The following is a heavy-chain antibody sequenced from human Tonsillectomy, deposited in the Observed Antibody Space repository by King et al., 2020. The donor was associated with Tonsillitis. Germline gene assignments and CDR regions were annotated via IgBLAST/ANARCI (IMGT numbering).Heavy chain of an antibody. V-gene: IGHV3-30*18. CDR2: ISYDGSNK. CDR3: AKEGADYDFWSGYYKN. D-gene: IGHD3-3*01. J-gene: IGHJ4*02. CDR1: GFTFSSYG. Sequence: VQLVESGGGVVQPGRSLRLSCAASGFTFSSYGMHWVRQAPGKGLEWVAVISYDGSNKYYADSVKGRFTISRDNSKNTLYLQMNSLRAEDTAVYYCAKEGADYDFWSGYYKNWGQGTLVTVSS.